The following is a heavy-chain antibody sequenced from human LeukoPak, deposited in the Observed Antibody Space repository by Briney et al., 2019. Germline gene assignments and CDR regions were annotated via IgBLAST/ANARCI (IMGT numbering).Heavy chain of an antibody. V-gene: IGHV1-18*01. J-gene: IGHJ5*02. CDR3: AREWWGYDVLTGDNWFDP. Sequence: ASVKVSCKASGYTFTSYVIHWVRQAPGQGLEWMGWISTYNGDTNYAQKFQGRVTMTTDTSTSTAYIELRSLTSDDTAAYYCAREWWGYDVLTGDNWFDPWGQGTLVTVSS. CDR2: ISTYNGDT. CDR1: GYTFTSYV. D-gene: IGHD3-9*01.